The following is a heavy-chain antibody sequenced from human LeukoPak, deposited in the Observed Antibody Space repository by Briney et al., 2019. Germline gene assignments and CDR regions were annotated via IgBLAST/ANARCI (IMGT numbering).Heavy chain of an antibody. D-gene: IGHD3-22*01. CDR2: IRYDGSDI. CDR3: ATNRSGYFFD. J-gene: IGHJ4*02. V-gene: IGHV3-30*02. CDR1: GFTFSSHG. Sequence: PGGSLRLSCAASGFTFSSHGMYWVRQATGKGLEWVTFIRYDGSDIYYVDSVKGRFTISRDNSKNTLYLQMNSLRAEDTAVYYCATNRSGYFFDWGQGTLVTVSS.